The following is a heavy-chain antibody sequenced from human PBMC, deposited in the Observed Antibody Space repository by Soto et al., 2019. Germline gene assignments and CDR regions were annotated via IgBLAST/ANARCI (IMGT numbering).Heavy chain of an antibody. CDR3: ARDLIAARPDWFDP. CDR2: ISAYNGNT. D-gene: IGHD6-6*01. V-gene: IGHV1-18*01. CDR1: GYTSTTYG. Sequence: GASVKVSCKASGYTSTTYGISWVRQAPGQNLEWMGWISAYNGNTNYAQKLQGRVTMTTDTSTSTAYMELRSLRSDDTAVYYCARDLIAARPDWFDPWGQGTLVTVSS. J-gene: IGHJ5*02.